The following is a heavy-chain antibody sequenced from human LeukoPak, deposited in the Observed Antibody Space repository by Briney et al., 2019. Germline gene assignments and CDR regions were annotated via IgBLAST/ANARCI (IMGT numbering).Heavy chain of an antibody. CDR2: IRQDGSDK. V-gene: IGHV3-7*01. CDR1: GYSFNTYW. Sequence: GESLKISCKGSGYSFNTYWIGWVRQGPGKGLEWVANIRQDGSDKYYVDSVKGRFTISRDNAKNSLFLQMNSLRAEDTAVYYCVRDSYTNTWHFQEEDYWGQGTLVTVSS. J-gene: IGHJ4*02. D-gene: IGHD2-2*02. CDR3: VRDSYTNTWHFQEEDY.